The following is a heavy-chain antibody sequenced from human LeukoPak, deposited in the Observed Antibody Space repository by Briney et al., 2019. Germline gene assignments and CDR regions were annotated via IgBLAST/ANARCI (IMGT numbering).Heavy chain of an antibody. CDR2: IYYSGST. CDR1: GGSISSGDYY. Sequence: PSQTLSLTCTVSGGSISSGDYYWSWIRQPPGKGLEWIGYIYYSGSTCYNPSLKSRVTISVDTSKNQFSLKLSSVTAADTAVYYCASRRGSSGFDYWGQGTLVTVSS. J-gene: IGHJ4*02. V-gene: IGHV4-30-4*01. D-gene: IGHD6-6*01. CDR3: ASRRGSSGFDY.